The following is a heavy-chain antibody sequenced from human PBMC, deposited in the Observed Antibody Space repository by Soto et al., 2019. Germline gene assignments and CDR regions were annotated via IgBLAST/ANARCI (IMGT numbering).Heavy chain of an antibody. CDR3: ASGVYSDGSDYPPYGYFDL. CDR2: IIPIFGTA. V-gene: IGHV1-69*01. Sequence: QVQLVQSGAEVKKPGSSVKVSCKASGGTFSSYAISWVRQAPGQGLEWMGGIIPIFGTATYAQKFQVRVTITAHESTSTAYMELSSLRSEDTAVYYCASGVYSDGSDYPPYGYFDLWGRGSLVTVAS. D-gene: IGHD3-22*01. CDR1: GGTFSSYA. J-gene: IGHJ2*01.